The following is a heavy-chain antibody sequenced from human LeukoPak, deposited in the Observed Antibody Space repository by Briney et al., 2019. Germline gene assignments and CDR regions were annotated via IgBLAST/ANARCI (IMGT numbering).Heavy chain of an antibody. D-gene: IGHD3-3*02. Sequence: GGPLRLSCAASGFTFTSYAMTWVRQAPGKGLEWVSTIHRSGGATYYADSVKGRFTISRDNSKNTVYLQMTSLRAEDTAVYYCVKDLLSMFQSDRGAFDTWGQGTMVTVSS. J-gene: IGHJ3*02. CDR2: IHRSGGAT. CDR1: GFTFTSYA. CDR3: VKDLLSMFQSDRGAFDT. V-gene: IGHV3-23*01.